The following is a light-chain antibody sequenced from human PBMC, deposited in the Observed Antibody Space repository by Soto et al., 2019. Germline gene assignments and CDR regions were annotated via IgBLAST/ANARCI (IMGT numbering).Light chain of an antibody. J-gene: IGKJ1*01. Sequence: EIVLTQSPGTLSLSPGEEATLSCRASQSISSTFLAWYQQKPGQAPRVLIYGASRRATGIPDRFSGSGSGTDFTLTISRLGPEDFALYYCQQYYSSWTFGQGTKVELK. CDR1: QSISSTF. CDR3: QQYYSSWT. V-gene: IGKV3-20*01. CDR2: GAS.